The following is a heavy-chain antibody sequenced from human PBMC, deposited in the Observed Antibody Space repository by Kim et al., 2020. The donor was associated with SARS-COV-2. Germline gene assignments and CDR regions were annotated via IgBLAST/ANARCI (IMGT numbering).Heavy chain of an antibody. D-gene: IGHD6-19*01. V-gene: IGHV6-1*01. J-gene: IGHJ4*02. CDR2: TYYRSKWYN. CDR1: GDSVSSNSAA. CDR3: ARGLPGRSSGWYWGSINYYFDY. Sequence: SQTLSLTCAISGDSVSSNSAAWNWIRQSPSRGLEWLGRTYYRSKWYNDYALSVKSRITINPDTSKNQFSLQLNSVTPEDTAVYYCARGLPGRSSGWYWGSINYYFDYWGQGTLVTVSS.